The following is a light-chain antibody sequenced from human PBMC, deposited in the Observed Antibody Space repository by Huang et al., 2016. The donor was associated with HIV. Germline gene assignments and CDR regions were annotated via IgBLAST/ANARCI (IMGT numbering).Light chain of an antibody. J-gene: IGKJ3*01. CDR1: QDIISY. Sequence: IQLTQSPSSLSASVGDRVTITCRASQDIISYLAWYQQKPGKAPKRLIYAASTLESGGPSRFSGSGSGTDFTLTINNLQSEDFATYYCLQLNTYPGTFGPGTNVDV. V-gene: IGKV1-9*01. CDR3: LQLNTYPGT. CDR2: AAS.